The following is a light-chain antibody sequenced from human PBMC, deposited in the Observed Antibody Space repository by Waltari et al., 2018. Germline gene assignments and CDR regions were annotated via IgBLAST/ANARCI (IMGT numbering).Light chain of an antibody. Sequence: QSALTQPASVSGSPGQAIIISCTGTGSDVGGYDYFSWYQQYPGKAPRFIIYDVYNRPSGVSNRFSGSKSDNTASLTISGLQAEDESVYYCSSYTSSGVVFGGGTKLTVL. CDR3: SSYTSSGVV. V-gene: IGLV2-14*01. CDR2: DVY. CDR1: GSDVGGYDY. J-gene: IGLJ2*01.